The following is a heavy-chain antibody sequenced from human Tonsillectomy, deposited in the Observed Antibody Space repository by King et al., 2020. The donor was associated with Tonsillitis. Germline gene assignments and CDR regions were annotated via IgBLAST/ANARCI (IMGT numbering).Heavy chain of an antibody. V-gene: IGHV3-66*01. Sequence: EVQLVESGGGLVQPGGSLRLSCAASGFTVSSNYMTWVRQAPGKGLEWVSVIYTAGNTYYADSVKGRFNVSRENSKNTLYLQMNSLRAEATAVYYCAVRGTGGRFEHWGQGTLVTVSS. CDR1: GFTVSSNY. D-gene: IGHD1-26*01. CDR2: IYTAGNT. CDR3: AVRGTGGRFEH. J-gene: IGHJ1*01.